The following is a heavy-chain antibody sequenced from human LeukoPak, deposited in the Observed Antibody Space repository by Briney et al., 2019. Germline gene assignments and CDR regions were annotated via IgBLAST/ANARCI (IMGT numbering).Heavy chain of an antibody. V-gene: IGHV3-9*01. J-gene: IGHJ3*02. CDR1: GFTFDDYA. CDR3: AKDRSSAIVADGGLDAFDI. D-gene: IGHD5-12*01. Sequence: GGSLRLSCAASGFTFDDYAMHWVRQAPGKGLEWVSGISWNSGSIGYADSVKGRFTTSRDNAKNSLYLQMNSLRAEDTALYYCAKDRSSAIVADGGLDAFDIWGQGTMVTVSS. CDR2: ISWNSGSI.